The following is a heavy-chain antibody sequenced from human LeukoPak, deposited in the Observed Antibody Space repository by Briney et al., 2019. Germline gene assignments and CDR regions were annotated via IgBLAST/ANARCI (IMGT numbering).Heavy chain of an antibody. D-gene: IGHD3-3*01. Sequence: SETLSLTCTVSGGSINSSSYYWAWIRQPPGKGLEWIGSISYTGSTYYNPSLKSRVTISVDTSKNQFSLKLSSVTAADTAVYYCARNQDLRFLEWSSNWFDPWGQGTLVTVSS. CDR1: GGSINSSSYY. V-gene: IGHV4-39*01. CDR3: ARNQDLRFLEWSSNWFDP. J-gene: IGHJ5*02. CDR2: ISYTGST.